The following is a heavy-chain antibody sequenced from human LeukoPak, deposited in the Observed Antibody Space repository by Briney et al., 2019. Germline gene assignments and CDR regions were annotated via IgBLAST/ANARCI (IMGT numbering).Heavy chain of an antibody. V-gene: IGHV1-2*04. CDR3: ARGGTVTYYYYYGMDV. D-gene: IGHD4-11*01. CDR1: GYTLTELS. J-gene: IGHJ6*02. Sequence: ASVKVSCKVSGYTLTELSMHWVRQAPGQGLEWMGWINPNSGGTNYAQKFQGWVTMTRDTSISTAYMELSRLRSDDTAVYYCARGGTVTYYYYYGMDVWGQGTTVTVSS. CDR2: INPNSGGT.